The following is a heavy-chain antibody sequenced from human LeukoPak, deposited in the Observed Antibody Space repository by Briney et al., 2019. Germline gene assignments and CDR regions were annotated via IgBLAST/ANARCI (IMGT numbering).Heavy chain of an antibody. Sequence: MAGGSLTLSCAASGFTYSSYSMNWLRQAPGKGLEWVSSINSCNSYIYYEDSVKGRFTISRDNAKNSLYLQMNSLRAEGTAVYYCARAEFRDYDILTGYPAPFDPWGQGTLVTVSS. CDR3: ARAEFRDYDILTGYPAPFDP. CDR2: INSCNSYI. CDR1: GFTYSSYS. V-gene: IGHV3-21*01. D-gene: IGHD3-9*01. J-gene: IGHJ5*02.